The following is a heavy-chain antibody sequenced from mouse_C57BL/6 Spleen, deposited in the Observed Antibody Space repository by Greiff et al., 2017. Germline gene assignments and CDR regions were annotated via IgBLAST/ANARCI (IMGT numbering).Heavy chain of an antibody. D-gene: IGHD2-1*01. Sequence: QVQLQQSGAELVRPGASVTLSCKASGYTFTDYEMHWLKRTPVHGLEWMGAIVPETGGTAYNQKFKGRAILTADTSSSTAYMKLRSLTSEDSAVDYCTREYYGSGAWFAYWGQGTLVTVSA. J-gene: IGHJ3*01. CDR3: TREYYGSGAWFAY. V-gene: IGHV1-15*01. CDR1: GYTFTDYE. CDR2: IVPETGGT.